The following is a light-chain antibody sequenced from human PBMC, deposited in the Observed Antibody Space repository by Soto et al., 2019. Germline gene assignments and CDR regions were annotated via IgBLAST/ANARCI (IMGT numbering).Light chain of an antibody. CDR2: HAS. J-gene: IGKJ1*01. Sequence: GDRVTITCRASQGISSALAWYQQKPGKAPKLLIYHASSLETGVPSRFSGSGSGTEFTLTISSLQPDDFATYYCQHYNSYGTFGQGTKVDIK. V-gene: IGKV1-13*02. CDR1: QGISSA. CDR3: QHYNSYGT.